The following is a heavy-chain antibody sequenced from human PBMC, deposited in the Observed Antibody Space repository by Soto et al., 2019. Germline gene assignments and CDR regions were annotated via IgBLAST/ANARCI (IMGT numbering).Heavy chain of an antibody. D-gene: IGHD2-21*02. J-gene: IGHJ6*02. V-gene: IGHV4-30-4*01. CDR1: GGSISFDHYP. CDR2: VHYSGSV. Sequence: SVTLSLTCTVSGGSISFDHYPWPWIRQPPGKGLEWIGYVHYSGSVLYNPSLQSRVSISVDTSKNQFSLKLSSVTAADTAVYFCAREDDGGDRDYYGLDVWGQGTTVT. CDR3: AREDDGGDRDYYGLDV.